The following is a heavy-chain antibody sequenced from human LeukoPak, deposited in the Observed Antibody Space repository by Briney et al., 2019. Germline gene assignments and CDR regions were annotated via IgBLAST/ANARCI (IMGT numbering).Heavy chain of an antibody. CDR1: GYTFTNYD. V-gene: IGHV1-8*03. CDR3: ARGGRESCYNY. CDR2: MNPNSGNT. D-gene: IGHD2-15*01. Sequence: ASVKVSCKASGYTFTNYDINWLRQATGQGLEWMGWMNPNSGNTGTITRDTSISTAYMELSSLKSEDTAVYYCARGGRESCYNYWGQGTLVTVSS. J-gene: IGHJ4*02.